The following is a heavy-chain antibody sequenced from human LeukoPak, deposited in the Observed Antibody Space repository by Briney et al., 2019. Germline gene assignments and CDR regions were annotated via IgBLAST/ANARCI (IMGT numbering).Heavy chain of an antibody. J-gene: IGHJ5*02. V-gene: IGHV4-59*01. CDR2: IYYRGST. CDR3: ARDERVGGYSYGYEEGWFDP. Sequence: SETLSLTYSVCGGSISSYYWSWIRQPPGKGLEGIGYIYYRGSTNYNPSLKSRVTISVDTSKNQFSLKLSSVTAADTAVYYCARDERVGGYSYGYEEGWFDPWGQGTLVTVSS. CDR1: GGSISSYY. D-gene: IGHD5-18*01.